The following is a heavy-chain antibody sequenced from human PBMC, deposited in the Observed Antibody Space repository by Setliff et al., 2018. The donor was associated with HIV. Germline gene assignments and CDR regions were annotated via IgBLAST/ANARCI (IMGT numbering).Heavy chain of an antibody. J-gene: IGHJ5*02. V-gene: IGHV1-2*02. CDR3: ARCMTMTGNWFDP. Sequence: SVKVSCKASGYTFTGYYIHWVRQAPGQGLEWMGWINPNSGGTNYAQKFQGRVTMTRDTSISTAYMELSSLRSDDTAVYYCARCMTMTGNWFDPWGQGTLVTVSS. CDR2: INPNSGGT. CDR1: GYTFTGYY. D-gene: IGHD3-22*01.